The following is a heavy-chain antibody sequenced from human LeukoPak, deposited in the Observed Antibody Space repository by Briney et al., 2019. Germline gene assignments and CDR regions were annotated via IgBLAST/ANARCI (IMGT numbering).Heavy chain of an antibody. J-gene: IGHJ4*02. V-gene: IGHV1-2*02. CDR3: AREGERSMVYFDY. Sequence: ASVKVSCKASGYTFTGYYMHWVRQAPGQGLEWMGWINPNSGGTNYAQKFQGRVTMTRDTSISTAYMELSRLRPDDTAVYYCAREGERSMVYFDYWGQGTLVTVSS. CDR1: GYTFTGYY. D-gene: IGHD3-10*01. CDR2: INPNSGGT.